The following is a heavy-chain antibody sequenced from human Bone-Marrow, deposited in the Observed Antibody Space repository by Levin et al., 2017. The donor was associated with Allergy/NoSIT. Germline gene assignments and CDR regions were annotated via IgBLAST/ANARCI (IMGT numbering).Heavy chain of an antibody. CDR2: IYHSGST. Sequence: SETLSLTCAVSGYSISSGYYWGWIRQPPGKGLEWIGSIYHSGSTYYNPSLKSRVTISVDTSKNQFSLKLSSVTAADTAVYYCARDKEGSGWRRDAFDIWGQGTMVTVSS. D-gene: IGHD6-19*01. CDR3: ARDKEGSGWRRDAFDI. V-gene: IGHV4-38-2*02. J-gene: IGHJ3*02. CDR1: GYSISSGYY.